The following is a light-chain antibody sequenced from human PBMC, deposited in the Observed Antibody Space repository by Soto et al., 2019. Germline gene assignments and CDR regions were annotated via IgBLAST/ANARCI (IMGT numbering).Light chain of an antibody. J-gene: IGLJ1*01. CDR1: RSDIGASNS. V-gene: IGLV2-14*01. CDR3: ISYKTDATFV. Sequence: QSVLTQPASVSGSPGQSITISCAGTRSDIGASNSVSWYQHLPGRPPTLIIYEATNRPSGVSERFSGSKTGDTASLTISGLQADDEAEYFCISYKTDATFVFGSGTKLTVL. CDR2: EAT.